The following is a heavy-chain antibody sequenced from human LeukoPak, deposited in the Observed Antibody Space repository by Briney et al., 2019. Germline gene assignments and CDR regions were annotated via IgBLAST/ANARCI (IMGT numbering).Heavy chain of an antibody. CDR1: GGTFSSYA. D-gene: IGHD3-10*01. V-gene: IGHV1-69*01. J-gene: IGHJ6*03. CDR3: ARGSSYGSGIYYYYYYMDV. Sequence: SSVKVSCKASGGTFSSYAISWVRQAPGQGLEWMGGIIPIFGTANYAQKFQGRVTITADESTSTAYMELSSLRPEDTAVYYCARGSSYGSGIYYYYYYMDVWGKGTTVTVSS. CDR2: IIPIFGTA.